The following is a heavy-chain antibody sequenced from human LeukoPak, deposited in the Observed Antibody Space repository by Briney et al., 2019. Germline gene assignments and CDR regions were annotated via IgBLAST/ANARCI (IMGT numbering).Heavy chain of an antibody. CDR2: LHHTGRN. CDR1: DDSITSSSHY. D-gene: IGHD2-21*02. Sequence: SETLSLTCTVSDDSITSSSHYWGWIRQPPGKRLEWIGSLHHTGRNYSNAALKSRVTISMDTAKSQFSLKLNSVTAADSGVYYCVAEMTASAAFDIWGQGTMVAVSS. CDR3: VAEMTASAAFDI. J-gene: IGHJ3*02. V-gene: IGHV4-39*01.